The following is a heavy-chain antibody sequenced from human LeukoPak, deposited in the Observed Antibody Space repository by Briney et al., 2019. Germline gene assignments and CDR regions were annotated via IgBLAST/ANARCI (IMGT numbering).Heavy chain of an antibody. D-gene: IGHD6-19*01. V-gene: IGHV3-13*01. CDR1: GFTFSSYD. CDR3: ARGDSGWYPSQPFDY. CDR2: IGTAGDT. Sequence: PGGSMRHSCAASGFTFSSYDMHWVRQSTGKGLEWVSAIGTAGDTYYPGSVKGRFTISRENAKNSLYLQMNSLRAGDTAVYYCARGDSGWYPSQPFDYWGQGTLVTVSS. J-gene: IGHJ4*02.